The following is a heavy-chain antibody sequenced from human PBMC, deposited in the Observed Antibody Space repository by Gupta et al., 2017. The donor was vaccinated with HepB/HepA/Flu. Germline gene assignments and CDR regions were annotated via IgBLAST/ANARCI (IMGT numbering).Heavy chain of an antibody. CDR1: GFTVSSNY. J-gene: IGHJ3*02. Sequence: EVQLVESGGGLVQPGGSLRLTCAASGFTVSSNYMSWVRQAPGKGLEWVSVIYSGGSTYYADSVKGRFTISRHNSKNTLYLQMNSLRAEDTAVYYWARTDSSGVRAFDIWGQGTMVTVSS. CDR3: ARTDSSGVRAFDI. V-gene: IGHV3-53*04. D-gene: IGHD3-22*01. CDR2: IYSGGST.